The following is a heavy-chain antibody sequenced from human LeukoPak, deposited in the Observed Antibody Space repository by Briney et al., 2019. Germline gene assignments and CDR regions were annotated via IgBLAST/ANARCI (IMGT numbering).Heavy chain of an antibody. CDR1: GFTFSGSA. CDR3: ARDKAGLFDY. Sequence: PGGSLRLSCAASGFTFSGSAMSWVRQAPGEGLEWVSLISYSGANSYYTDSVRGRFTISRDNSKDTLFLQMNSLRAEDTAIYYCARDKAGLFDYWGQGTLVTVSS. CDR2: ISYSGANS. J-gene: IGHJ4*02. V-gene: IGHV3-23*01.